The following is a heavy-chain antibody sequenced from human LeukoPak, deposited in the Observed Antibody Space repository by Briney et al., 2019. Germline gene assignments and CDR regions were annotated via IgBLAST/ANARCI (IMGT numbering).Heavy chain of an antibody. CDR1: GFTFSSYE. D-gene: IGHD3-10*01. J-gene: IGHJ5*02. V-gene: IGHV3-48*03. CDR3: ARERRWFGELSTPNWFDP. CDR2: ISSSGSTI. Sequence: GGSLRLSCAASGFTFSSYEMNWVRQAPGKGLEWVSYISSSGSTIYYADSVKGRFTISRDNAKNSLYLQMNSLRAEDTAVYYCARERRWFGELSTPNWFDPWGQGTLVTVSS.